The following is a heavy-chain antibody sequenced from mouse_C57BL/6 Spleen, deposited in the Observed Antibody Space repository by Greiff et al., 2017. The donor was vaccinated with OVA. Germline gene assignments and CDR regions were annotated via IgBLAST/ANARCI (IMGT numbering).Heavy chain of an antibody. CDR2: INYDGSST. CDR3: ARVDGSSPYWYFDV. V-gene: IGHV5-16*01. Sequence: EVKLVESEGGLVQPGSSMKLSCTASGFTFSDYYMAWVRQVPEKGLEWVANINYDGSSTYYLDSLKSRFIISRDNAKNILYLQMSSLKSEDTATYYCARVDGSSPYWYFDVWGTGTTVTVSS. D-gene: IGHD1-1*01. CDR1: GFTFSDYY. J-gene: IGHJ1*03.